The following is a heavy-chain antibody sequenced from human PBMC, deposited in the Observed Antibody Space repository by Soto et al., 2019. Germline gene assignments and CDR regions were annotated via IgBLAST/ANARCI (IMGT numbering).Heavy chain of an antibody. V-gene: IGHV1-69*01. CDR2: IIPIFGTA. Sequence: QVQLVQSGAEVKKPGSSVKVSCKASGGTLSSYVINWVRQAPGQGLEWMGDIIPIFGTAKYAQKFQGRVTIIADESTGTAYMELSSLKSEDTAVYYCPREGVGGGWFNAWGQGTLVTVSS. CDR1: GGTLSSYV. J-gene: IGHJ5*02. D-gene: IGHD2-15*01. CDR3: PREGVGGGWFNA.